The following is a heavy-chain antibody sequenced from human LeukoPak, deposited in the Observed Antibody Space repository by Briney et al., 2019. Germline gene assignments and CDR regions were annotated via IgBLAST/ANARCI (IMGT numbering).Heavy chain of an antibody. CDR1: GGSISSSTYY. Sequence: SETLSLTCTVSGGSISSSTYYWGWIRQPPGKGLEWIGSIYYSGSTYYNPSLKSRVTISVDTSKNQFSLKVNSVTAADTAVYYCARHRDYSIDYFDYWGQGTLVTVSS. D-gene: IGHD4-11*01. V-gene: IGHV4-39*01. J-gene: IGHJ4*02. CDR3: ARHRDYSIDYFDY. CDR2: IYYSGST.